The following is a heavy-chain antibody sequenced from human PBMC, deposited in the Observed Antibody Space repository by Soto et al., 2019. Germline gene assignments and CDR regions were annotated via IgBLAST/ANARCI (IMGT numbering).Heavy chain of an antibody. CDR2: INPNSGGT. Sequence: ASVKVSCKASGYTLTGYYMHWVRQAPGQGLEWMGWINPNSGGTNYAQKFQGRVTMTRDTSISTAYMELSRLRSDDTAVYYCATYYSNGYYSYYGMEVWGQGTTVTVSS. CDR1: GYTLTGYY. CDR3: ATYYSNGYYSYYGMEV. J-gene: IGHJ6*02. D-gene: IGHD4-4*01. V-gene: IGHV1-2*02.